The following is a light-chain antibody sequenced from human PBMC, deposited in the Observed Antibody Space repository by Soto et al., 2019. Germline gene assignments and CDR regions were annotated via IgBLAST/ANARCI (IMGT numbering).Light chain of an antibody. CDR1: SNNY. CDR3: FSYSGTYTEVV. V-gene: IGLV2-11*01. J-gene: IGLJ2*01. CDR2: DVT. Sequence: QSALTQPRSVSGSPGQSVTISCTGISNNYVSWYQQHPGKVTKVIVYDVTLRPSGVSDRFSGSRSGNTASLAISGLRAEDEADYYCFSYSGTYTEVVFGGGTKLTVL.